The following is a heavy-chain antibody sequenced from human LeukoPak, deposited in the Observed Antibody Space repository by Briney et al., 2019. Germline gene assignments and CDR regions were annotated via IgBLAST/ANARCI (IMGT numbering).Heavy chain of an antibody. CDR2: IRYDGSNK. Sequence: GGSLRLSCAASGFTFSSYGMHWVRQAPGKGLEWVAFIRYDGSNKYYADSVKGRFTISRDNSRNTLSLQMNSLRAEDTAVYYCAKCGGDSCYIFMSWGQRTLFTVSP. J-gene: IGHJ5*02. CDR1: GFTFSSYG. CDR3: AKCGGDSCYIFMS. D-gene: IGHD2-21*01. V-gene: IGHV3-30*02.